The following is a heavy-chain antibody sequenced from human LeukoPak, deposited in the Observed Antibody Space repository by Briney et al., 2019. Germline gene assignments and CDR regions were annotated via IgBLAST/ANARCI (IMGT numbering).Heavy chain of an antibody. J-gene: IGHJ4*02. CDR3: ARGGLGYCSSTSCDPHVY. D-gene: IGHD2-2*01. CDR2: ISSSSSYI. CDR1: GFTFSSYG. V-gene: IGHV3-21*01. Sequence: GGSLRLSCAASGFTFSSYGMHWVRQAPGKGLKWVSSISSSSSYIYYADSVKGRFTISRDNAKNSLYLQMNSLRAEDTAVYYCARGGLGYCSSTSCDPHVYWGQGTLVTVSS.